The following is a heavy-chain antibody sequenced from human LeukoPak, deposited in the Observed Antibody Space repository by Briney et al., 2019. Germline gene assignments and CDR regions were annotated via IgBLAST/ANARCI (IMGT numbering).Heavy chain of an antibody. CDR3: AREVGTKHYYYGMDV. D-gene: IGHD2-2*01. Sequence: SETLSLTCTVSGGSISSGDYYWSWIRQPPGKGLEWIGYIYYSGSTYYNPSLKSQVTISVDTSKNQFSLKLSSVTAADTAVYYCAREVGTKHYYYGMDVWGQGTTVTVSS. V-gene: IGHV4-30-4*01. CDR2: IYYSGST. J-gene: IGHJ6*02. CDR1: GGSISSGDYY.